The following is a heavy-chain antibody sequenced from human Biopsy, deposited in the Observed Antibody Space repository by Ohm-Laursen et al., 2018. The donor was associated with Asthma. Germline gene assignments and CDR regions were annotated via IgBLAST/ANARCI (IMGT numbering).Heavy chain of an antibody. D-gene: IGHD3-9*01. V-gene: IGHV4-31*02. CDR1: GGSISSGGYY. CDR2: IYYSGST. J-gene: IGHJ6*02. CDR3: ARVPHYDILTGFTLRYYYGMDV. Sequence: QTLSLTCAVSGGSISSGGYYWSWIRQHPGKGLEWIGYIYYSGSTYYNPSLKSRVTISADTSKNQFSLKLSSVTAADTAVYYCARVPHYDILTGFTLRYYYGMDVWGQGTTVTVSS.